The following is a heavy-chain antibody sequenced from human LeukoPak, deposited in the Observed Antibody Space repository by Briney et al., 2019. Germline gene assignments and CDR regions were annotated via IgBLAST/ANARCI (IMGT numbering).Heavy chain of an antibody. J-gene: IGHJ4*02. V-gene: IGHV3-7*01. Sequence: GALRLSCAASGFTFSNSWMAWVRQAPGKELEWVANIKKDGSEKYYVDSVKGRFTISRDNAKTSLYLQMNSLRAEDTAVYYCAKDRTRRPTDYWGQGTLVTVSS. CDR3: AKDRTRRPTDY. CDR1: GFTFSNSW. CDR2: IKKDGSEK.